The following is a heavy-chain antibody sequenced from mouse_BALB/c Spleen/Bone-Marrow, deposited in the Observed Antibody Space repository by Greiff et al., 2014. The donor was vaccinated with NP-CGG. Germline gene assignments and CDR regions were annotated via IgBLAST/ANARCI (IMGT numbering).Heavy chain of an antibody. D-gene: IGHD1-2*01. CDR1: GFSLTSYG. CDR2: IWADGST. V-gene: IGHV2-9*02. CDR3: SRITTATGAMDY. J-gene: IGHJ4*01. Sequence: VQVVESGPGLVAPPQSLSITCTVSGFSLTSYGVHWVRQPPGKGLEWLGVIWADGSTNYNSALMSRLSISKDNSKSQVFLKMNSLQTDDTAMYYCSRITTATGAMDYWGQGTSVTVSS.